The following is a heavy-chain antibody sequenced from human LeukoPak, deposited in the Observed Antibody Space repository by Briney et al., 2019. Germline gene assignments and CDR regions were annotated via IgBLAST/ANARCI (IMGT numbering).Heavy chain of an antibody. Sequence: GGSLRLSCAASGFTFDDYAMHWVRQAPGKGLEWVSGISWNSGSIGYADSVKGRFTISRDNAKNSLYLQMNSLRAEDTALYYCAKDTNGAAAGTTWGHWGQGTLVTVSS. J-gene: IGHJ4*02. CDR1: GFTFDDYA. CDR3: AKDTNGAAAGTTWGH. CDR2: ISWNSGSI. V-gene: IGHV3-9*01. D-gene: IGHD6-13*01.